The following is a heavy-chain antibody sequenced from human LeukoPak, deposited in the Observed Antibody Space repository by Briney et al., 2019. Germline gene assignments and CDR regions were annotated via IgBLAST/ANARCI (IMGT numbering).Heavy chain of an antibody. CDR2: IYYSGST. D-gene: IGHD2-2*02. Sequence: SQTLSLTCTVSGGSISSGGYYWGWIRQPPGKGLEWIGSIYYSGSTYYNPSLKSRVTISVDTSKNQFSLKLSSVTAADTAVYYCARTDIVVVPAAIWWFDPWGQGTLVTVSS. CDR1: GGSISSGGYY. V-gene: IGHV4-39*01. CDR3: ARTDIVVVPAAIWWFDP. J-gene: IGHJ5*02.